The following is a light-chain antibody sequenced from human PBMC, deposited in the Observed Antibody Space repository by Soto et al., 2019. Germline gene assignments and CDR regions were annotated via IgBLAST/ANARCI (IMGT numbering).Light chain of an antibody. CDR1: QTISSW. CDR3: QQYSYYAT. J-gene: IGKJ1*01. CDR2: KAS. Sequence: DIQMTQSPSTLSASVGDRVTITCRASQTISSWLAWYQQKPGKAPKLLIYKASTLESGVPSRFSGRGSGTDFTLTVTSLQPEDFANYYCQQYSYYATFGQGTKVEIK. V-gene: IGKV1-5*03.